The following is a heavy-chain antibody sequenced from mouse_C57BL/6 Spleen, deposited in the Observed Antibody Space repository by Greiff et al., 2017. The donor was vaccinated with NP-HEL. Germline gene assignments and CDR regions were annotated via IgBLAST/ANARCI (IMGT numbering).Heavy chain of an antibody. CDR1: GFSFNTYA. V-gene: IGHV10-1*01. CDR3: VRQGYGASY. D-gene: IGHD2-2*01. CDR2: IRSKSNNYAT. Sequence: EVKLVESGGGLVQPKGSLKLSCAASGFSFNTYAMNWVRQAPGKGLEWVARIRSKSNNYATYYADSVKDRFTISRDDSESMLYLQMNNLKTEDTAMYYCVRQGYGASYWGQGTLVTVSA. J-gene: IGHJ3*01.